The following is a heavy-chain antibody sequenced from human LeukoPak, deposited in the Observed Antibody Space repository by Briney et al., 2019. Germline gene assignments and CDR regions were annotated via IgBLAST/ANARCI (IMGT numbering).Heavy chain of an antibody. Sequence: ASVKVSCKASGGTFSSYAVSWVRLTPGQGLEWLGGIIPVFGTTTYAQKFQAKVTMTADKSTNTAYLEISSLTSDDTAVYYCASWRANEYSYGYRYWGQGTLVTVSS. V-gene: IGHV1-69*06. J-gene: IGHJ4*02. CDR3: ASWRANEYSYGYRY. CDR1: GGTFSSYA. D-gene: IGHD5-18*01. CDR2: IIPVFGTT.